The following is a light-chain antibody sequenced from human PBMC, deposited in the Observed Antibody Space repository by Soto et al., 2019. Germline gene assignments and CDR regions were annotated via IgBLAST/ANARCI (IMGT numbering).Light chain of an antibody. Sequence: DIVMTQSPDSLAVSLGERATINCKSSQSVLYSSNNKNYLAWYQQKPGQPPTLLIYWASTRESGVPDRFSGSGSGTDFTLTVSSLQAEDVEVYSCQHYYSTPYTFGQGTKLEIK. CDR3: QHYYSTPYT. CDR1: QSVLYSSNNKNY. CDR2: WAS. V-gene: IGKV4-1*01. J-gene: IGKJ2*01.